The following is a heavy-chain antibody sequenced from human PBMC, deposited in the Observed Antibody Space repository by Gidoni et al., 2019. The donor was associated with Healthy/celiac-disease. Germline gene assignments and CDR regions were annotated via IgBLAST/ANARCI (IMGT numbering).Heavy chain of an antibody. V-gene: IGHV3-33*01. CDR1: GFTFSSYG. J-gene: IGHJ3*02. Sequence: QVQLVESGGGVVQPGRSLRLSCAASGFTFSSYGMHWVRQAPGTGLEWVAVIWYDGSNKYYADSVKGRFTISRDNSKNTLYLQMNSLRAEDTAVYYCATTSDAFDIWGQGTMVTVSS. CDR2: IWYDGSNK. CDR3: ATTSDAFDI.